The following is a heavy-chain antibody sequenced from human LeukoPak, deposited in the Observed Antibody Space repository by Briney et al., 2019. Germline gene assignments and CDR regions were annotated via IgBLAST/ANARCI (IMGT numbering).Heavy chain of an antibody. CDR2: INPSGGST. CDR1: GYTFTSYY. D-gene: IGHD3-10*01. V-gene: IGHV1-46*01. Sequence: ASVKVSCKASGYTFTSYYMHWVRQAPGQGLEWMGLINPSGGSTSYAQKFQGRVTMTRDTSTSTVYMELSSLRSEDTAVYYCARGQITMVRGVINLGFDYWGQGTLVTVSS. J-gene: IGHJ4*02. CDR3: ARGQITMVRGVINLGFDY.